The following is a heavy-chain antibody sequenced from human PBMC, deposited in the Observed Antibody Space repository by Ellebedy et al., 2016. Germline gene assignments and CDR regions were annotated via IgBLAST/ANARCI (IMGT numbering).Heavy chain of an antibody. CDR3: ARWIRGADYYFDY. V-gene: IGHV3-21*01. Sequence: GGSLRLSCAASGFTFSRYSMSWVRQAPGKGLEWVSSSSSSISYISYADSVKGRFTISRDNAKNSLYLLMNSLRAEDTAVYYCARWIRGADYYFDYWGQGTLVSVSS. J-gene: IGHJ4*02. CDR2: SSSSISYI. D-gene: IGHD5-18*01. CDR1: GFTFSRYS.